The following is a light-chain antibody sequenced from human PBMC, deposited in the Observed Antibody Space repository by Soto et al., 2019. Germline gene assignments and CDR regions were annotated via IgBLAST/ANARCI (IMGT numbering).Light chain of an antibody. Sequence: QSVLTQPASVSGSPGQSITISCTGTSSDVGSYNLVSWYQQHPGKAPKLMIYEGSKRPSGVSNRFSGSKSGNTASLTISGLQAEDEADYYCSLFGGGTQLTVL. CDR1: SSDVGSYNL. J-gene: IGLJ2*01. CDR2: EGS. V-gene: IGLV2-23*01. CDR3: SL.